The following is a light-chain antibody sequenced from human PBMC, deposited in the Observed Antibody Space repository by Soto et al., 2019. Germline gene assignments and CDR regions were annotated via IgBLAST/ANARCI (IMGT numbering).Light chain of an antibody. J-gene: IGLJ2*01. CDR1: NSNIGSNP. CDR3: ATWDDSLSGVV. Sequence: QSVLTQPPSASGTPGQRVTISCSRSNSNIGSNPVNWYQHFPGTAPKLLIYNSDQRPSGVPDRFSGSKSGTSASLAISGLQSEDEADYYCATWDDSLSGVVFGGGTKLTVL. CDR2: NSD. V-gene: IGLV1-44*01.